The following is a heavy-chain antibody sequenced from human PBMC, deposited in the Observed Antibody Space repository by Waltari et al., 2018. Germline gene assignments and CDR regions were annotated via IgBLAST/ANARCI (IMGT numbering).Heavy chain of an antibody. CDR2: INHSGST. J-gene: IGHJ6*03. CDR1: GGSFSGYY. D-gene: IGHD4-17*01. V-gene: IGHV4-34*01. CDR3: ARGYGDSTLGSYYYYMDV. Sequence: QVQLQQWGAGLLKPSETLSLTCAVYGGSFSGYYWSWIRPPPGKGLEWIGEINHSGSTNYNPSLKSRVTISVDTSKNQFSLKLSSVTAADTAVYYCARGYGDSTLGSYYYYMDVWGKGTTVTVSS.